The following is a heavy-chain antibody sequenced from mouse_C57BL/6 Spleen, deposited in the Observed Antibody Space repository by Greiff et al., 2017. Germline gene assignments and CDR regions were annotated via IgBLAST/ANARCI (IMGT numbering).Heavy chain of an antibody. CDR2: IDPSDSYT. V-gene: IGHV1-50*01. Sequence: QVQLQQSGAELVKPGASVKLSCKASGYTFTSYWMQWVKQRPGQGLEWIGEIDPSDSYTNYNQKFKGKATLTVDTSSSTAYMQLSSLTSEDSAVYYCARYRDYDFDYWGQGTTLTVSS. CDR3: ARYRDYDFDY. J-gene: IGHJ2*01. CDR1: GYTFTSYW. D-gene: IGHD2-4*01.